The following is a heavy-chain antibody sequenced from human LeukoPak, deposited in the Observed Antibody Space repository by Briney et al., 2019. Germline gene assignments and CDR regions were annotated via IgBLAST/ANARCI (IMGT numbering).Heavy chain of an antibody. CDR1: GLTFSSYA. CDR3: AKVLTGSQDY. D-gene: IGHD1-14*01. V-gene: IGHV3-23*01. Sequence: GGSLRLSCAASGLTFSSYAMSWVRQAPGKGLEWVSAISGSSGHTYYADSVKGRFTISRDNSKNTLYLQMNSLRAEDTAVYFCAKVLTGSQDYWGQGTLVTVTS. CDR2: ISGSSGHT. J-gene: IGHJ4*02.